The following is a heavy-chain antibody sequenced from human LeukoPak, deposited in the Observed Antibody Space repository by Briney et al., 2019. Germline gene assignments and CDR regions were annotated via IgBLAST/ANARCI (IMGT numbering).Heavy chain of an antibody. D-gene: IGHD3-10*01. Sequence: GGSLRLSCAASGFTFSSYEMNWVRQAPGKGLEWVSYISSSGSTIYYADSVKGRFTISRDNAKNSLYLQMNSLRAEDTAVYYCAKAGARLLWFGELFPHLNYYYYYMDVWGKGTTVTISS. CDR3: AKAGARLLWFGELFPHLNYYYYYMDV. V-gene: IGHV3-48*03. CDR1: GFTFSSYE. J-gene: IGHJ6*03. CDR2: ISSSGSTI.